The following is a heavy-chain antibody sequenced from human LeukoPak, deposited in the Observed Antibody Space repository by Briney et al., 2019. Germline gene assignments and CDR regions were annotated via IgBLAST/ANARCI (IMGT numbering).Heavy chain of an antibody. CDR1: GFSLSTSGMG. Sequence: VSGPTLINPTQTLTLTFSFSGFSLSTSGMGMSWIRHPPIEALESLAHIDWDDDKDYSTSLKTRLTISKDTSKNQVVLTMTNMDPVDTATYYCARERIAAADFDYWGQGTLVTVSS. V-gene: IGHV2-70D*14. J-gene: IGHJ4*02. D-gene: IGHD6-13*01. CDR3: ARERIAAADFDY. CDR2: IDWDDDK.